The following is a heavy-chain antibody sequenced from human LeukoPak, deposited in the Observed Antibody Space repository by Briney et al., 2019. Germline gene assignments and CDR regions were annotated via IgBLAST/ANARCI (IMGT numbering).Heavy chain of an antibody. Sequence: PSETLSLTCAVYGGSFSGYYWSWIRQPPGKGLEWIGEINHSGSTNYNPSLKSRVTISVDTSKNQFSLKLSSVTAADTAVYYCASFSRGLRYSGSYGRHAHDYWGQGTLVTVSS. CDR3: ASFSRGLRYSGSYGRHAHDY. V-gene: IGHV4-34*01. D-gene: IGHD1-26*01. CDR2: INHSGST. J-gene: IGHJ4*02. CDR1: GGSFSGYY.